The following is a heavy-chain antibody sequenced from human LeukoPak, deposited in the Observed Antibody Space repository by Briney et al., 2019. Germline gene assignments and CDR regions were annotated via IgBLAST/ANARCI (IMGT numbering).Heavy chain of an antibody. D-gene: IGHD3-10*01. Sequence: SETLSLTCAVYGGSFSGYYWSWIRQPPGKGLEWIGEINHSGSTNYNPSLKSRVTISVDTSKNQFSLKLSSVTAADTAVCYCARDSGTTGEVKFDPWGHGILVTVSS. V-gene: IGHV4-34*01. CDR3: ARDSGTTGEVKFDP. J-gene: IGHJ5*02. CDR1: GGSFSGYY. CDR2: INHSGST.